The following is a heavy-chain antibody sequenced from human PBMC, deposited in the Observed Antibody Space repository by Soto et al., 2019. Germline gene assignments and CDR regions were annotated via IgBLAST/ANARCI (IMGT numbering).Heavy chain of an antibody. Sequence: SVKVFCKAAGGTFGSYAITWVRRAPGQGLEWLGGIIPILNSPAYAQKFQARVVITADEITNTAYMELNSLRFDDTAVYYCAREAPYCTSATCPKFYDMDVWGQGTTVTVSS. D-gene: IGHD2-2*01. CDR2: IIPILNSP. J-gene: IGHJ6*02. V-gene: IGHV1-69*01. CDR1: GGTFGSYA. CDR3: AREAPYCTSATCPKFYDMDV.